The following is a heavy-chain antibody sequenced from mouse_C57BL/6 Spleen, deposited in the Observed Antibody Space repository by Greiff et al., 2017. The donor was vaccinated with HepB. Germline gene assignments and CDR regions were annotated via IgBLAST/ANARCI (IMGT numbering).Heavy chain of an antibody. Sequence: DVMLVESGGGLVKPGGSLKLSCAASGFTFSDYGMHWVRQAPEKGLEWVAYISSGSSTIYYADTLKGRFTISRDNAKNTLFLQMTSLRSEDTAMYYCARNDYEGDFDYWGQGTTLTVSS. CDR1: GFTFSDYG. CDR2: ISSGSSTI. V-gene: IGHV5-17*01. D-gene: IGHD2-4*01. CDR3: ARNDYEGDFDY. J-gene: IGHJ2*01.